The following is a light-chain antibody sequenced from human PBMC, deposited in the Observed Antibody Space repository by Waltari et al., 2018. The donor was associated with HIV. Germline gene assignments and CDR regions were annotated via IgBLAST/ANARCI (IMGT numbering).Light chain of an antibody. CDR2: AVS. CDR3: SSFSSSSTPYG. J-gene: IGLJ1*01. Sequence: QSGLTQPASVSGSPGQPLTISCTGTTSDVGGYNYVSWDQQPPGKAPKPIIYAVSNRPSLFCKLSSGSKPGNTASLTISGLQPEDETDYYCSSFSSSSTPYGFGTGTKVAVL. CDR1: TSDVGGYNY. V-gene: IGLV2-14*01.